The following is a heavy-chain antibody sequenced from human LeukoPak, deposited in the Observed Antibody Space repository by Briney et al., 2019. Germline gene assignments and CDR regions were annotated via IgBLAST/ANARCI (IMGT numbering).Heavy chain of an antibody. J-gene: IGHJ6*02. CDR3: ARGLFYYGSGSYPVPYGMDV. CDR2: MYPNSGNT. V-gene: IGHV1-8*01. Sequence: ASVTVSCKASGYTFTSYDINWVRQAPGQGLEWMGWMYPNSGNTGYAQKFQGRVTMTRNTSISTAYMELSSLRSEDTAVYYCARGLFYYGSGSYPVPYGMDVWGQGTTVTVSS. D-gene: IGHD3-10*01. CDR1: GYTFTSYD.